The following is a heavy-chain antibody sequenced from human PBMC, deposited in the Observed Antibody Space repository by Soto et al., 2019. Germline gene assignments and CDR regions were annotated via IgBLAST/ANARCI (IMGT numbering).Heavy chain of an antibody. V-gene: IGHV1-46*01. Sequence: QVQLMQSGAEVKKPGASVKVSCKASGDTFTDYYIHWVRQAPGQGLEWMGTVNPSGGHTTYAQHFLGRVTRPMDTSTSTLAMELTSLTSDDTAIYCCERGGHVVVVTAALDSWGQGTLVTVSS. J-gene: IGHJ4*02. D-gene: IGHD2-21*02. CDR2: VNPSGGHT. CDR1: GDTFTDYY. CDR3: ERGGHVVVVTAALDS.